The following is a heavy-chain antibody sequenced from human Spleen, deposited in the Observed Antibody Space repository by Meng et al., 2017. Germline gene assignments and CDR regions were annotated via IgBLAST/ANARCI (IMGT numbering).Heavy chain of an antibody. J-gene: IGHJ4*02. V-gene: IGHV1-2*06. Sequence: QVPRVHSGAVVKKPGASVKVSCKPSGYNFPDYYIHWVRRAPGQGLEWMGRINPKSGDTHYAQKFQARVTMTGDTSISTAYMELSGLRSDDTAMYYCARDEDISAAGKLFGDYWGQGTLVTVSS. CDR1: GYNFPDYY. CDR3: ARDEDISAAGKLFGDY. CDR2: INPKSGDT. D-gene: IGHD6-25*01.